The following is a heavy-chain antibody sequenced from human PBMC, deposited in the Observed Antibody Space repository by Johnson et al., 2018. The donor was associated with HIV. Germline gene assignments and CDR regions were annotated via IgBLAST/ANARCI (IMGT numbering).Heavy chain of an antibody. J-gene: IGHJ3*02. Sequence: QMLLVESGGHLVQPGESLRLSCAASGFTFSSYAMHWVRQAPGKGLEWVAVISYDGSNKYYADSVKGRFTISRDNSKNTLNLQMNSLKSEDTAVYYCATGASSTWSLGALDIWGQGTMVTVSS. CDR1: GFTFSSYA. D-gene: IGHD6-13*01. V-gene: IGHV3-30*04. CDR3: ATGASSTWSLGALDI. CDR2: ISYDGSNK.